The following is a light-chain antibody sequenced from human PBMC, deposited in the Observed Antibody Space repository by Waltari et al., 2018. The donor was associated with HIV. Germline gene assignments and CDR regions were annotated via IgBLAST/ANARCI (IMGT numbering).Light chain of an antibody. CDR3: QSYDSDLGGYYV. J-gene: IGLJ1*01. V-gene: IGLV1-40*01. CDR1: SSNIGAGYD. CDR2: GNN. Sequence: QSVLTQPPSVSGAPAQRVTISCTGSSSNIGAGYDVHWYQQLPGTAPKLLIYGNNNRPSGVPDRFAASKSDTSASLTITGLQAEHEGDYYCQSYDSDLGGYYVFGTGTKVSVL.